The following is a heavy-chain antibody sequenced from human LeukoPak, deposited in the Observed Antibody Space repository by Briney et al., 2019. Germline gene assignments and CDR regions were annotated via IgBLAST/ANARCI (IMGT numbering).Heavy chain of an antibody. Sequence: ASVKVSCKASGYTFTSYGISWVRQAPGQGLEWMGWISAYNGNTNYAQKLQGRVTMTTDTSTSTAYMELRSLRSDDTAVYYCARERLRLGELSCSSSDYWGQGTLVTVSS. CDR3: ARERLRLGELSCSSSDY. J-gene: IGHJ4*02. D-gene: IGHD3-16*02. CDR2: ISAYNGNT. CDR1: GYTFTSYG. V-gene: IGHV1-18*01.